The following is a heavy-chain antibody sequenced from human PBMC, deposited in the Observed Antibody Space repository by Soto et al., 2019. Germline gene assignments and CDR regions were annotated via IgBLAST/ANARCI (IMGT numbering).Heavy chain of an antibody. CDR2: IDPSDSYT. CDR3: ARHHGSPGSYFGMDV. J-gene: IGHJ6*02. D-gene: IGHD6-13*01. CDR1: GYSFTSYW. V-gene: IGHV5-10-1*01. Sequence: PGESLKISCKGSGYSFTSYWISWVRQMPGKGLEWMGRIDPSDSYTNYSPSFQGHVTISADKSISTAYLQWSSLKASDTAMYYCARHHGSPGSYFGMDVWGRGTTVTVSS.